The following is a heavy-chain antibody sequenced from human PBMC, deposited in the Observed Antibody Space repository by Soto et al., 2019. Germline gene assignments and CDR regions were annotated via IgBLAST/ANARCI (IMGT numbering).Heavy chain of an antibody. CDR1: GLTVSTNY. D-gene: IGHD2-2*01. Sequence: LRLSCAASGLTVSTNYMTWVRQAPGKGLEWVSVIYRGGNTYHADSVQGRFSISRDNSKNTVDLQMNNLRAKDTAMYYCASVGYCSTTTCPPAWGQGTLVTVSS. CDR2: IYRGGNT. J-gene: IGHJ4*02. V-gene: IGHV3-53*01. CDR3: ASVGYCSTTTCPPA.